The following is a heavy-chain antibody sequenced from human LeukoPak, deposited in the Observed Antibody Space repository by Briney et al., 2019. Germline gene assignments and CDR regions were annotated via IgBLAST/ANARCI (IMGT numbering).Heavy chain of an antibody. CDR1: GFTFSSYA. CDR3: AKDRRDIVATITWFDY. Sequence: GGSLRLSCAASGFTFSSYAMSWVRQAPGKGLEWVSAISGSGGSTYYADSVKGRFTISSDNSKNTLYLQMNSLRAEDTAVYYCAKDRRDIVATITWFDYWGQGTLVTVSS. D-gene: IGHD5-12*01. CDR2: ISGSGGST. J-gene: IGHJ4*02. V-gene: IGHV3-23*01.